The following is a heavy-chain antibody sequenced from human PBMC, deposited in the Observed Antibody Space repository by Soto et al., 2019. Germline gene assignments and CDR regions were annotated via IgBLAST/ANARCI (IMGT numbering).Heavy chain of an antibody. D-gene: IGHD2-8*02. CDR3: AKDHGGGGVDYYYYYGMDF. CDR1: GFTFSSYG. V-gene: IGHV3-30*18. Sequence: QVQLVESGGGVVQPGRSLRLSCAASGFTFSSYGMHWVRQAPGKGLEWVAVISYDGSNKYYADSVKGRFTISRDNSKNTLYLQMNSLRAEDTAVYYCAKDHGGGGVDYYYYYGMDFWGQGTTVTVSS. CDR2: ISYDGSNK. J-gene: IGHJ6*02.